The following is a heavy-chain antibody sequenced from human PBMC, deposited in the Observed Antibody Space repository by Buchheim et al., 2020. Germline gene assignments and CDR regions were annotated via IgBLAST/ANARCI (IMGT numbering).Heavy chain of an antibody. CDR2: ISYDGSNK. Sequence: QVQLVESGGGVVQPGRSLRLSCAASGFTFSSYGMHWVRQAPGKGLEWVAVISYDGSNKYYADSVKGRFTISRDNSKNTLYLQMNSLRAEDTAVYYCAKLGYSGYDFGDNPFDYWGQGTL. D-gene: IGHD5-12*01. J-gene: IGHJ4*02. CDR3: AKLGYSGYDFGDNPFDY. V-gene: IGHV3-30*18. CDR1: GFTFSSYG.